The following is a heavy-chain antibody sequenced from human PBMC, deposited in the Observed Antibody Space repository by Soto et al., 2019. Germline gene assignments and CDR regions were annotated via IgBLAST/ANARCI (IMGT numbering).Heavy chain of an antibody. CDR2: ISGSGGST. CDR1: GFTFSSYA. V-gene: IGHV3-23*01. CDR3: AKVFLYDSSGYYH. D-gene: IGHD3-22*01. Sequence: LRLSCAASGFTFSSYAMSWVRQAPGKGLEWVSAISGSGGSTYYADSVKGRFTISRDNSKNTLYLQMNSLRAEDTAVYYCAKVFLYDSSGYYHWGQGTLVTVSS. J-gene: IGHJ5*02.